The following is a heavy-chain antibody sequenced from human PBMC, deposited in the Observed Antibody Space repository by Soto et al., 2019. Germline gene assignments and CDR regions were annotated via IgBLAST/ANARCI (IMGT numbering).Heavy chain of an antibody. V-gene: IGHV1-69*01. J-gene: IGHJ1*01. D-gene: IGHD1-20*01. CDR3: AREQRSITGTTSSEDFQH. CDR2: IIPLLGIT. CDR1: GGTFSGYA. Sequence: QAQLMQSGAEVKKPGSSVKVSCKASGGTFSGYAINWVRQAPGQGLEWMGGIIPLLGITDYGQKFQGRITLAADDSTSTAYMELRGLRSEDTAVYYCAREQRSITGTTSSEDFQHWGQGTLVSVSS.